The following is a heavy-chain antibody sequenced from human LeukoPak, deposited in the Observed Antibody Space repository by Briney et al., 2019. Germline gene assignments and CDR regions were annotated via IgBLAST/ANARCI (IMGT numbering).Heavy chain of an antibody. V-gene: IGHV3-7*03. CDR2: IKQDGSEK. CDR3: ARETARVVAAHFDY. D-gene: IGHD2-15*01. Sequence: GGSLRLSCAASGFTFSSYWMSWVRQAPGEGLEWVANIKQDGSEKYYVDSVKGRFTISRDNAKNSLYLQMNSLRAEDTAVYYCARETARVVAAHFDYWGQGTLVTVSS. CDR1: GFTFSSYW. J-gene: IGHJ4*02.